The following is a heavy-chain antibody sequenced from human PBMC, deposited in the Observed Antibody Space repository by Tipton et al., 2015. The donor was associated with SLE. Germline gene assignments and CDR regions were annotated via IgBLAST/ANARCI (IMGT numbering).Heavy chain of an antibody. CDR2: VHYNGNN. V-gene: IGHV4-59*01. Sequence: TLSLTCSVSGGSISNYYWSWIRQPPGKGLEWIGYVHYNGNNHNNPSLKSRLTISLDRSKNQFSLNLRSVTATDTAVYYCARGAYDWGSYFADSWGQGTLVSVSS. CDR3: ARGAYDWGSYFADS. CDR1: GGSISNYY. D-gene: IGHD7-27*01. J-gene: IGHJ5*01.